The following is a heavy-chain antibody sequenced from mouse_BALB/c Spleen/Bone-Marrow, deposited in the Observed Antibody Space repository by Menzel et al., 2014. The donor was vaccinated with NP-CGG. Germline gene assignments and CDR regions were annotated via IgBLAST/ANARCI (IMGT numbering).Heavy chain of an antibody. CDR1: GFNIKDTY. J-gene: IGHJ4*01. V-gene: IGHV14-3*02. CDR3: ARWEYYAMGY. CDR2: IDPANGNT. Sequence: EVQLQESGAELVKPGASVKLSCTASGFNIKDTYMHWVKQRPEQGLEWIGRIDPANGNTKYDPKFQGKATITADTSSNTAYLQLSSLTSEDTAVYYCARWEYYAMGYWGQGTSVTVSS. D-gene: IGHD4-1*01.